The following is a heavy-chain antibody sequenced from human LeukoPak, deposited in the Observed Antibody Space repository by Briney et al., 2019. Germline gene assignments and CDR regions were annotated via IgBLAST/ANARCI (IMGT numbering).Heavy chain of an antibody. Sequence: SETLSLTCTVSGGSISSYYWSWIRQPAGKGLEWIGRINTSGTSNDNPSLRSRVTMSVDTSKNQFSLNLSSVTAADTAVYYYAREDGGPRWLDPWGQGTLVTVSS. D-gene: IGHD6-25*01. CDR3: AREDGGPRWLDP. V-gene: IGHV4-4*07. CDR2: INTSGTS. J-gene: IGHJ5*02. CDR1: GGSISSYY.